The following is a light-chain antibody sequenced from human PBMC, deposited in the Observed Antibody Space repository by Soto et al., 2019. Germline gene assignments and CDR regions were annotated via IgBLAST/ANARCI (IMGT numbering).Light chain of an antibody. CDR1: QSLNIY. CDR3: QQRYSWPLT. V-gene: IGKV3-11*01. CDR2: DGS. Sequence: EIVLTQSPATLSLSPGERATLSCRASQSLNIYLAWYQQKPGQAPRLLIYDGSIRATGIPARFSGSGSGTDFTLTINSLEPEDFADYYCQQRYSWPLTFGGGTEVEIK. J-gene: IGKJ4*01.